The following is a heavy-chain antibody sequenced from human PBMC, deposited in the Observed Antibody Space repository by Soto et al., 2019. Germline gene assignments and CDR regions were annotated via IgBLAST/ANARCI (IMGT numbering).Heavy chain of an antibody. D-gene: IGHD3-16*02. CDR3: AREEYRQLDH. CDR2: ISTNSGHT. V-gene: IGHV1-18*04. Sequence: QVQLVQSGAEVKKPGASVKVSCKASGYTFTNYGISWVRQAPGQGLEWMGWISTNSGHTDYAQNLRGRVIMTTDTSTTTAYMELRSLRSDDTAVYYCAREEYRQLDHWGQGTLVTVSS. CDR1: GYTFTNYG. J-gene: IGHJ5*02.